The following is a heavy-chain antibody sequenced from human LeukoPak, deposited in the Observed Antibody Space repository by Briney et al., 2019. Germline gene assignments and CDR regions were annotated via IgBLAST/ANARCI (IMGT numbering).Heavy chain of an antibody. CDR3: AKVTTGIAAAGIDC. V-gene: IGHV3-30*18. CDR2: ASYDGSEK. D-gene: IGHD6-13*01. CDR1: GFTFSSYG. J-gene: IGHJ4*02. Sequence: GGSLRLSCAASGFTFSSYGMHWVRQAPGKGLEWVAAASYDGSEKYYADTVKGRFAISRDNSKNTLYLQMNSLRADDTAVYFCAKVTTGIAAAGIDCWGQGTLVIVSS.